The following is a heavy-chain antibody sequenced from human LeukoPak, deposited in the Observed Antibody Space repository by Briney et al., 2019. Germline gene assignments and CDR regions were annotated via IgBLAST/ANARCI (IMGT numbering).Heavy chain of an antibody. V-gene: IGHV3-74*01. CDR1: GFTFSSHW. D-gene: IGHD3-16*01. CDR3: AREFEATGFWALDY. CDR2: MNYDGRVI. J-gene: IGHJ4*02. Sequence: GGSLRLSCAASGFTFSSHWMHWVRQAPGKGLVWVARMNYDGRVISYADSVKGRFTISRDNAKNTLYLHMTSLRAEDTAVYYCAREFEATGFWALDYWGQGTLVTASS.